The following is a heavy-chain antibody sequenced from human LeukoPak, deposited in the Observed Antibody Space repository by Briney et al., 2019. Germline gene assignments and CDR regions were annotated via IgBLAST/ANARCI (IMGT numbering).Heavy chain of an antibody. CDR3: ARDRSNILTGYVSRAPFDY. V-gene: IGHV3-48*04. Sequence: GGSLRLSCAASGFTFSSYSMNWVRQAPGKGLEWVSYISSSSSTIYYADSVKGRFTISRDNAKNSLYLQMNSLRAEDTAVYYCARDRSNILTGYVSRAPFDYWGQGTLVTVSS. CDR1: GFTFSSYS. CDR2: ISSSSSTI. J-gene: IGHJ4*02. D-gene: IGHD3-9*01.